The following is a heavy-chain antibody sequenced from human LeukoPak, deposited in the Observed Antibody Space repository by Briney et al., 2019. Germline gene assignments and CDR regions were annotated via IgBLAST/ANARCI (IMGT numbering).Heavy chain of an antibody. CDR2: IKQDGTEK. J-gene: IGHJ4*02. CDR3: ARGLTT. V-gene: IGHV3-7*02. D-gene: IGHD4-11*01. CDR1: GFNFSSYW. Sequence: GGSLRLSCAAAGFNFSSYWMTWVRQAPGKGLEWVANIKQDGTEKYYVDSVKGRFTISRDNAKNSLYLQMNSLRAEDTAVYYCARGLTTGGQGTLVTVSS.